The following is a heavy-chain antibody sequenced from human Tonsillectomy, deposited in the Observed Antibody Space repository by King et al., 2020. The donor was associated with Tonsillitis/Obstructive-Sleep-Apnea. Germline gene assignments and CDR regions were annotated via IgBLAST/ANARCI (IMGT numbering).Heavy chain of an antibody. Sequence: VQLVESGGGVVQPGRSLRLSCAASGFTFSSYAMHWVRQAPGKGLEWVAVISYEGSNKYYADSVKGRFTISRDNSKNALYLQMNSLRAEDTAVYYCARATSGDYDFWTLKYYFYMDVWGKGTTVTVSS. D-gene: IGHD3-3*01. CDR3: ARATSGDYDFWTLKYYFYMDV. CDR2: ISYEGSNK. J-gene: IGHJ6*03. CDR1: GFTFSSYA. V-gene: IGHV3-30*04.